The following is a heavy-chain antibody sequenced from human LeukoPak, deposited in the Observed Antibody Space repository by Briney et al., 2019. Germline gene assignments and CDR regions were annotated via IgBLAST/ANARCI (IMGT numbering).Heavy chain of an antibody. CDR3: AGSEASGSHLQY. V-gene: IGHV1-18*01. CDR2: ISAYNGNT. Sequence: ASVKVSCKASGYTFTSYGISWVRQAPGQGLEWMGWISAYNGNTNYAQKLQGRVTMTTDTSTSTAYMELRSLRSDDTAVYYCAGSEASGSHLQYWGQGTLVTVSS. CDR1: GYTFTSYG. D-gene: IGHD1-26*01. J-gene: IGHJ4*02.